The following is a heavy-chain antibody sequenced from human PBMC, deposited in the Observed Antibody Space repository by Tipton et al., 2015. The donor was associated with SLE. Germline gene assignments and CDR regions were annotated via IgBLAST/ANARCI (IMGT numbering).Heavy chain of an antibody. CDR3: ARHDYNDYYLDY. J-gene: IGHJ4*02. D-gene: IGHD4-11*01. V-gene: IGHV4-34*01. CDR1: GGSIGYYY. CDR2: VSRGGRA. Sequence: TLSLTCAVHGGSIGYYYWTWIRQPPGKGLEWIGEVSRGGRANYNPSLKSRVSISVDTSKNQFSLKLSSVTAADTAVYYCARHDYNDYYLDYWGQGTLVTVSS.